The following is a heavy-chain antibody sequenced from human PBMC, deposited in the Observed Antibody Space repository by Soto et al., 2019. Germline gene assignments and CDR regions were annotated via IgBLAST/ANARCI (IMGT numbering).Heavy chain of an antibody. J-gene: IGHJ6*02. CDR3: ARDSFEYSSSSGYYYGMDV. CDR1: GGSISSGGYY. Sequence: SETLSLTCTVSGGSISSGGYYWSWIRQHPGKGLEWIGYIYYSGSTYYNPSLKSRVTISVDTSKNQFSLKLSSVTAADTAVYYCARDSFEYSSSSGYYYGMDVWGQGTTVTVSS. D-gene: IGHD6-6*01. V-gene: IGHV4-31*03. CDR2: IYYSGST.